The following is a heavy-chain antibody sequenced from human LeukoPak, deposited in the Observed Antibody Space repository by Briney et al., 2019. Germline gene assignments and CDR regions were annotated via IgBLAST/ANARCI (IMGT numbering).Heavy chain of an antibody. D-gene: IGHD6-19*01. CDR2: ISYDGSNK. V-gene: IGHV3-30*18. CDR3: AKWGASSGCYPGDDYFDY. CDR1: GFTFSSYG. J-gene: IGHJ4*02. Sequence: PGGSLRLSCAASGFTFSSYGMHWVRQAPGKGLEWVAVISYDGSNKYYADSVKGRFTISRDNSKNTLYLQMNSLRAEDTAVYYCAKWGASSGCYPGDDYFDYWGQGTLVTVSS.